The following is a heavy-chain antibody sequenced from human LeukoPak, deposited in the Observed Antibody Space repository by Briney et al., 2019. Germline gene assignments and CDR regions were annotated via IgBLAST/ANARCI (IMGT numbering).Heavy chain of an antibody. V-gene: IGHV1-18*04. D-gene: IGHD3-10*01. CDR3: ARDGGTYYYGSGRDPRFDP. CDR2: ISAYNGNT. J-gene: IGHJ5*02. Sequence: GASVKVSCKASGYTFTSYGISWVRQAPGQGLEWMGWISAYNGNTNYAQKLQGRVTITTDTSTSTAYMELRSLRSDDTAVYYCARDGGTYYYGSGRDPRFDPWGQGTLVTVSS. CDR1: GYTFTSYG.